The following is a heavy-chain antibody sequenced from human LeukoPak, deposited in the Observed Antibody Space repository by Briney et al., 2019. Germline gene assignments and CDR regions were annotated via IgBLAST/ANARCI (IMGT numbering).Heavy chain of an antibody. J-gene: IGHJ4*02. Sequence: PSETLSLTCAVYGGSFSGYYWSCIPQPPGKGRECIGEINHSGSTNYNPSLKSRVTISVDTSKNQFSLKLSSVTAADTAVYYCAREGYSYGYWGQGTLVTVSS. D-gene: IGHD5-18*01. CDR2: INHSGST. CDR3: AREGYSYGY. CDR1: GGSFSGYY. V-gene: IGHV4-34*01.